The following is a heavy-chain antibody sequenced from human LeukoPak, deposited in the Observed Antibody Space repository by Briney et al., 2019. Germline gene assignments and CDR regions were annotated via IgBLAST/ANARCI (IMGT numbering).Heavy chain of an antibody. D-gene: IGHD4-11*01. CDR3: ARGYTNYGYVFDI. CDR2: ISSSGSTI. V-gene: IGHV3-48*03. Sequence: PGGSLRLSCAASGFTFSSYEMNWVRQAPGKGLELVSYISSSGSTIYYADSVKGRFTISRDNARNSLYLQTNNLRVEDTAVYYCARGYTNYGYVFDIWGQGTMVTASS. J-gene: IGHJ3*02. CDR1: GFTFSSYE.